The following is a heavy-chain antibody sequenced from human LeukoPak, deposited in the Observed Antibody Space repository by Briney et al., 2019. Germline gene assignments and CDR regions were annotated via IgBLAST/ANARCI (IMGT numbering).Heavy chain of an antibody. D-gene: IGHD3-10*01. CDR3: ARGGVIIFLDAFDI. J-gene: IGHJ3*02. CDR2: IYYSGST. V-gene: IGHV4-59*01. Sequence: SETLSLTCTVSGGSISIYYWSCIRQPPGKGVEWIGYIYYSGSTNYNPSLKSRVTISVDTSKNQFSLKLSSVTAADTAVYYCARGGVIIFLDAFDIWGQGTMVTVSS. CDR1: GGSISIYY.